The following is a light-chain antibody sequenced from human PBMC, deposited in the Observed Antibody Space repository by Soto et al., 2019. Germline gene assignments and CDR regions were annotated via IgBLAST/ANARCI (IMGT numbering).Light chain of an antibody. CDR2: DAS. CDR3: QQRSDWPIT. Sequence: EILMTQSPATLSVSPGERATLSSRASQNTRTYLAWYQQKPGQAPRLLIYDASNMATGVPARFSGSGSGTDFTLTIGNLEPEDFAVYYCQQRSDWPITFGQGTRLEI. CDR1: QNTRTY. V-gene: IGKV3-11*01. J-gene: IGKJ5*01.